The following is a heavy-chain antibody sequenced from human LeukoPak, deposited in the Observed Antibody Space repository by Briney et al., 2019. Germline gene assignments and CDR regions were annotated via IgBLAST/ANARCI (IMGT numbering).Heavy chain of an antibody. CDR3: ARDPLVYM. CDR2: ISSNGGST. CDR1: GFTVSRYS. Sequence: GGSLRLSCAASGFTVSRYSMHWVRQAPGKGLEYVSAISSNGGSTYYANSVKGRFAISRDNAKNTVYLQMNSLRVEDTAVYYCARDPLVYMWGQGSLVTVSS. J-gene: IGHJ4*02. V-gene: IGHV3-64*01. D-gene: IGHD2-2*02.